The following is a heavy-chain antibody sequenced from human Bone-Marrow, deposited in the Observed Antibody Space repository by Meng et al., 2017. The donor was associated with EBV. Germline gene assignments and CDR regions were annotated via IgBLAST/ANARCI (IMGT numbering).Heavy chain of an antibody. CDR2: INAGNGNT. CDR3: ARGRREVTTYY. Sequence: QGQLVQSGAEVKKPGASVKGSCKASGYTFTSYAMHWVRQAPGQRLEWMGWINAGNGNTKYSQKFQGRVTITRDTSASTAYMELSSLRSEDTAVYYCARGRREVTTYYWGQGTLVTVSS. D-gene: IGHD4-17*01. CDR1: GYTFTSYA. J-gene: IGHJ4*02. V-gene: IGHV1-3*01.